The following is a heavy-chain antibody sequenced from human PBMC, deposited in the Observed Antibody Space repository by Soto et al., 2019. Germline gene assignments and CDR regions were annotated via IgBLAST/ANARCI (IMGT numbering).Heavy chain of an antibody. CDR1: SGSISVTNVF. CDR3: ARITGRHLDY. V-gene: IGHV4-39*01. J-gene: IGHJ4*02. CDR2: IDYSGTA. D-gene: IGHD1-20*01. Sequence: SETLSLTCTVSSGSISVTNVFWGWVRQPPGKGLEWIGNIDYSGTAYFSPSLATRVTFHVDTSKNQFSLTLFSVTSADTAVYYCARITGRHLDYWGQGILVTVSS.